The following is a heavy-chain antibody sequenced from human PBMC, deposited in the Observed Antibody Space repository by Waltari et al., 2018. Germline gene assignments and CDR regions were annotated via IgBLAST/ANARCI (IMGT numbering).Heavy chain of an antibody. D-gene: IGHD1-26*01. V-gene: IGHV4-30-4*08. CDR1: GGSIRSGDYY. CDR3: ARENRAGWDRYFDL. CDR2: IYYSGST. Sequence: QVQLQESGPGLVKPSQTLSLTSTVSGGSIRSGDYYWSWIRQPPGKGLEWMAYIYYSGSTYYNPSIKSRITISLDTSRIQCSLNLSSVTAADTAVYYCARENRAGWDRYFDLWGRGTLVTVSS. J-gene: IGHJ2*01.